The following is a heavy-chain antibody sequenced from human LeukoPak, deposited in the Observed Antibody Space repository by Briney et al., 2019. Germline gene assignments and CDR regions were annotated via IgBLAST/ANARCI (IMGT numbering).Heavy chain of an antibody. CDR3: AKANCGGDCYSYYFDY. V-gene: IGHV3-7*03. Sequence: GGALRLSCAASGFIFSSYWMTWVRQAPGKGLEWVADIKRDGSEKYFVDSVKGRFTISRDNAKNSLYLQMSSLRAEDTAVYYCAKANCGGDCYSYYFDYWGQGTLVTVSS. CDR1: GFIFSSYW. J-gene: IGHJ4*02. CDR2: IKRDGSEK. D-gene: IGHD2-21*02.